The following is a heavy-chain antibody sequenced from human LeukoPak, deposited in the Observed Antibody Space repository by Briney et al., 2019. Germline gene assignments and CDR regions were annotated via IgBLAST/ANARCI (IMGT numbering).Heavy chain of an antibody. V-gene: IGHV3-23*01. J-gene: IGHJ5*02. Sequence: GGSLRLSCAASGFTFNRHGMSWVRQAPGKGLGWVSGIDVSGRMTYYADSVKGRFTISRDNSKNMVYLQMNSLRAGDMAVYYCARDGKNYDKSLGPFDPWGQGTLVTVSS. CDR1: GFTFNRHG. D-gene: IGHD3-9*01. CDR3: ARDGKNYDKSLGPFDP. CDR2: IDVSGRMT.